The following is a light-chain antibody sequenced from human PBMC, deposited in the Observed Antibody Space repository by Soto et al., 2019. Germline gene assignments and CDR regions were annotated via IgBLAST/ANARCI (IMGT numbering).Light chain of an antibody. CDR1: QSVSSN. V-gene: IGKV3-15*01. Sequence: EIVMTQSPATLSVSPGERATLSCRASQSVSSNLAWHQQKPGQAPRLLIYGASTRATGIPARFSGSGSGTEFTLTISSLQSEDFAVYYCQQYNNWPPWTFGPGTKV. J-gene: IGKJ1*01. CDR2: GAS. CDR3: QQYNNWPPWT.